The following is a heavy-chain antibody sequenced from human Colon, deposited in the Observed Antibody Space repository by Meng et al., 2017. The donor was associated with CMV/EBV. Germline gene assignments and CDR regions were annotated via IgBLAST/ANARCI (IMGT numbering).Heavy chain of an antibody. CDR2: ISTTGSTV. Sequence: GESLKISCTASGFPLSDYYIKWIRQAPGKGLEYVAYISTTGSTVYYADSVMGRLTISRDNINNLVSLHMTSLRGDDAGVYYCARGNTGGDYYFYGMDLWGQGTTVTVSS. V-gene: IGHV3-11*01. CDR1: GFPLSDYY. CDR3: ARGNTGGDYYFYGMDL. J-gene: IGHJ6*02. D-gene: IGHD3-10*01.